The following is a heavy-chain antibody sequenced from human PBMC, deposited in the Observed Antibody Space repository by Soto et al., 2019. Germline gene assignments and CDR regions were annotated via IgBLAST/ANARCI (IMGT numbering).Heavy chain of an antibody. V-gene: IGHV4-59*01. D-gene: IGHD3-9*01. CDR1: GGSISSYY. J-gene: IGHJ4*02. CDR3: ARASTYYDILTGYPNPYYFDY. Sequence: PSETLSLTCTVPGGSISSYYWNWIRQPPGKGLEWIGYISYSGNTNYNPSLKSRVTVSVDTSRNQFSLKLNSVTAADTAVYYCARASTYYDILTGYPNPYYFDYWGQGTLVTVSS. CDR2: ISYSGNT.